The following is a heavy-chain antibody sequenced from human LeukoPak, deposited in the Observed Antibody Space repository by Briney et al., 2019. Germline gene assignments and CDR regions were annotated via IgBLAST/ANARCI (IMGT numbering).Heavy chain of an antibody. D-gene: IGHD1-7*01. CDR1: GFTFSDYY. J-gene: IGHJ4*02. CDR3: ARGGNWNYGSDFDY. V-gene: IGHV3-11*01. Sequence: KSGGSLRLSCAASGFTFSDYYMSWIRQAPGKGLEWVSYISSSGNTIYYADSVKGRFTISRDNPKNSLYLQVNSLRAEDTAVYYCARGGNWNYGSDFDYWGQGTLVTVSS. CDR2: ISSSGNTI.